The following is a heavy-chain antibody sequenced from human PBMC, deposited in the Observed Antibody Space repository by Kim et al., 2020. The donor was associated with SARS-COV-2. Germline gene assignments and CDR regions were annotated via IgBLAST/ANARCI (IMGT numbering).Heavy chain of an antibody. J-gene: IGHJ6*02. V-gene: IGHV6-1*01. CDR2: TYYRSKWYN. D-gene: IGHD3-10*01. CDR3: ARGPPMVRGVGWETYYYYGMDV. Sequence: SQTLSLTCAISGDSVSSNSAAWNWIRQSPSRGLEWLGRTYYRSKWYNDYAVSVKSRITINPDTSKNQFSLQLNSVTPEDTAVYYCARGPPMVRGVGWETYYYYGMDVWGQGTTVTVSS. CDR1: GDSVSSNSAA.